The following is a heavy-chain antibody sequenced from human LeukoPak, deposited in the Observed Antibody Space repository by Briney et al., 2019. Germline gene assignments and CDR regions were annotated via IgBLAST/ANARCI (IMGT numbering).Heavy chain of an antibody. CDR2: IYHSGST. J-gene: IGHJ5*02. CDR1: GGPISNYQ. Sequence: SETLSLTCTLSGGPISNYQWSWIRQPPGKGLEWIGSIYHSGSTYYNPSLKSRVTISVDTSKNQFSLKLSSVTAADTAVYYCARRKGYVGWFDPWGQGTLVTVSS. D-gene: IGHD1-1*01. V-gene: IGHV4-59*04. CDR3: ARRKGYVGWFDP.